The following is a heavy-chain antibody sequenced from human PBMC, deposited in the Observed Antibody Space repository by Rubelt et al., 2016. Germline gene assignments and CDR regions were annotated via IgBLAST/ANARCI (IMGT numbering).Heavy chain of an antibody. V-gene: IGHV4-39*02. J-gene: IGHJ4*02. Sequence: QLQLQESGPGLVKPSETLSLTCTVSGGSISSSSYYWGWIRQPPGKGLEWIGSIYYSGSTYYNPSLQSRVTISVDTSKNQFSLKLSSVTAADTAVYYCARDYPIAARPGSDFDYWGQGTLVTVSS. CDR3: ARDYPIAARPGSDFDY. CDR1: GGSISSSSYY. D-gene: IGHD6-6*01. CDR2: IYYSGST.